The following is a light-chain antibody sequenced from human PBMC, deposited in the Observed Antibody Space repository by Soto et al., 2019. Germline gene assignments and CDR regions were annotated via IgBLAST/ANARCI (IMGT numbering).Light chain of an antibody. V-gene: IGKV1-5*03. Sequence: DIQMTQSPSTLSASVGDRVTFTCRASQSIGNWLAWYQQKPGKAPKLLIYKASNLESGVPSRFSGSGSGTEFTLTISNLQPDDFATYYCQHYNNYSGFGQGTTLEIK. J-gene: IGKJ2*03. CDR1: QSIGNW. CDR2: KAS. CDR3: QHYNNYSG.